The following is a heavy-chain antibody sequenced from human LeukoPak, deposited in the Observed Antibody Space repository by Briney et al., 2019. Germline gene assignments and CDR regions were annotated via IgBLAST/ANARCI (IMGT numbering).Heavy chain of an antibody. CDR1: GFTFSSYG. CDR3: ARGSSGWLYYYYGMDV. V-gene: IGHV3-33*01. D-gene: IGHD6-19*01. Sequence: GRSLRLSCAASGFTFSSYGMHWVRQAPGKGLEWVAVIWYDGSNKYYADSVKGRFTISRDNSKNTLYPQMNSLRAEDTAVYYCARGSSGWLYYYYGMDVWGQGTTVTVSS. CDR2: IWYDGSNK. J-gene: IGHJ6*02.